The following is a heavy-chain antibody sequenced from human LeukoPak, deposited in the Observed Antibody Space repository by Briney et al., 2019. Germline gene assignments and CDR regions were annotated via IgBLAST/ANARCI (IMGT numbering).Heavy chain of an antibody. V-gene: IGHV3-21*01. CDR2: ISSSSSYI. CDR3: AREFGYCSGGSCYSFGYYFDY. D-gene: IGHD2-15*01. CDR1: GFTFSSYS. J-gene: IGHJ4*02. Sequence: GGSLRLSCAASGFTFSSYSMNWVRQAPGKGLEWVSSISSSSSYIYYADSVKGRCTISRDNAKNSLYLQMNSLRAEDTAVYYCAREFGYCSGGSCYSFGYYFDYWGQGTLVTVSS.